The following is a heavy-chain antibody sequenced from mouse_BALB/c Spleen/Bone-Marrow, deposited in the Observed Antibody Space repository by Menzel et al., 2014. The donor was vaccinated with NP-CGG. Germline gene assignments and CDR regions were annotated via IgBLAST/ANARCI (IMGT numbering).Heavy chain of an antibody. V-gene: IGHV5-9-1*01. Sequence: EVMLVESGGGLVKSGGSLKLSCAASGFTFSTYAMSWVRQTPEKRLEWVATISSGGTYTYFPDSVKGRFTVSTDNAKNTLYLQMSSLTSEDTAMFYCARSGREYALDYWGQGTSVTVSS. CDR1: GFTFSTYA. J-gene: IGHJ4*01. CDR3: ARSGREYALDY. CDR2: ISSGGTYT.